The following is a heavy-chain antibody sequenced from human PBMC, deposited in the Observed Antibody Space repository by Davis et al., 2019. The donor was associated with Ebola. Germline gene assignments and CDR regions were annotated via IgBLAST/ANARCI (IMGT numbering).Heavy chain of an antibody. CDR3: ARDLAVGADNPDASDI. V-gene: IGHV1-18*01. D-gene: IGHD1-26*01. Sequence: ASVKVSCKASGYTFPNYGITWVRQAPGQGLEWMGWIYTYNGDTKYAQKVQGRVTMTTDTSTKTAYMELRSLTSDDTAVYFCARDLAVGADNPDASDIWGQGTMVTVSS. J-gene: IGHJ3*02. CDR2: IYTYNGDT. CDR1: GYTFPNYG.